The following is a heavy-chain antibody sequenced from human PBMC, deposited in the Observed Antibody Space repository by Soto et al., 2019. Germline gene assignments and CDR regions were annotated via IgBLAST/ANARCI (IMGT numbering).Heavy chain of an antibody. Sequence: GGSLRLSCAASGCTVISNYMIWVRQAPGKGLEWVSVIYSGGSTYYADSVKGRFTISRDNSKNTLYLQMNSLRAEDTAVYYCARDRIPTGMDVWGQGTTVTVSS. CDR2: IYSGGST. CDR3: ARDRIPTGMDV. J-gene: IGHJ6*02. CDR1: GCTVISNY. V-gene: IGHV3-66*01.